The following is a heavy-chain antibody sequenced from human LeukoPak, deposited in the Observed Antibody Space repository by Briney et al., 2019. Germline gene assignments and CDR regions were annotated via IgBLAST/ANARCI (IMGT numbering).Heavy chain of an antibody. CDR3: ARDGSSSGDPFDY. J-gene: IGHJ4*02. D-gene: IGHD6-6*01. CDR2: IYYSGST. Sequence: SETLSLTCTASGGSISSSSYCRGWIRQPPGKGLEWIGSIYYSGSTYYNPSLKSRVTISVDTSKNQFSLKLSSVTAADTAVYYCARDGSSSGDPFDYWGQGTLVTVSS. CDR1: GGSISSSSYC. V-gene: IGHV4-39*07.